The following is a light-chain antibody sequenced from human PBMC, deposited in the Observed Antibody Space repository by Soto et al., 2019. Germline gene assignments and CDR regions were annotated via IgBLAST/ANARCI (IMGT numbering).Light chain of an antibody. CDR3: QHYGISPT. CDR2: DVS. J-gene: IGKJ1*01. Sequence: EIVLTQSPGTLSLSPGERATLSCRSSHSVSSNYLAWYQQKPGQAPRLLIDDVSSRATGIPDRFIGSGSGTDFTRTISRLEPVDFAVYYCQHYGISPTFGQGTKVEIK. V-gene: IGKV3-20*01. CDR1: HSVSSNY.